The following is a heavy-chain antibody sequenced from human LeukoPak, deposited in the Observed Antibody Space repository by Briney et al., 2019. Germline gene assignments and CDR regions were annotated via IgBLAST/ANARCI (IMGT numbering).Heavy chain of an antibody. J-gene: IGHJ4*02. CDR3: AREFWSGSYSDK. D-gene: IGHD3-3*01. CDR1: GFSISSCYYC. CDR2: IYYSGST. Sequence: PSQTLSLTCTVSGFSISSCYYCWTWIRQPPGMGLEWIGYIYYSGSTFYNPSLKSRVTISVDTSKNEFSLKLSSVTAADTAVYYCAREFWSGSYSDKWGQGTLVTVSS. V-gene: IGHV4-30-4*01.